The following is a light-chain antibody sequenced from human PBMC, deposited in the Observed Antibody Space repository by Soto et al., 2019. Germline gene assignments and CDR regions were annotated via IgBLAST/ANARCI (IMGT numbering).Light chain of an antibody. CDR1: SSDVGGYTY. Sequence: QSALTQPASVSGSPRQSITISYTGASSDVGGYTYVSWYQQHPGKAPKLIIYEVNNRPSGVSHRFSGSKSGNTASLTISGVQAEDEPDHYRSPYNSSSTRWGFGNGTKVTVL. V-gene: IGLV2-14*01. CDR2: EVN. CDR3: SPYNSSSTRWG. J-gene: IGLJ1*01.